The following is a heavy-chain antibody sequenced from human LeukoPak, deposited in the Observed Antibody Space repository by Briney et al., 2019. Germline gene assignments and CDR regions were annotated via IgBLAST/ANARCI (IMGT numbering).Heavy chain of an antibody. CDR2: IYHSGST. V-gene: IGHV4-4*02. D-gene: IGHD3-10*01. J-gene: IGHJ4*02. Sequence: PSETLSLTCAVSGGSISSSNWWSWVRQPPGKGLEWIGEIYHSGSTNYNPSLKSRVTISVDKSKNQFSLKLSSVTAADTAVYYCARGTYGSGSYSFDYWGQGTLVTVSS. CDR3: ARGTYGSGSYSFDY. CDR1: GGSISSSNW.